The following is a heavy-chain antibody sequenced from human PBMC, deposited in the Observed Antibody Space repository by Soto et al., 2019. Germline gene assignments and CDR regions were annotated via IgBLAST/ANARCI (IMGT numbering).Heavy chain of an antibody. Sequence: PSETLSLTCAVSGGSVSSTNWWSWVRQSPGKGLEWIGDIYHIGSTNYNPSLRGRVTISVDKSNNQFSLTLKYVTAADTAVYYCARKINYGSGRTTNWFDPRGQGTLVTVSS. V-gene: IGHV4-4*02. CDR2: IYHIGST. D-gene: IGHD3-10*01. CDR1: GGSVSSTNW. CDR3: ARKINYGSGRTTNWFDP. J-gene: IGHJ5*02.